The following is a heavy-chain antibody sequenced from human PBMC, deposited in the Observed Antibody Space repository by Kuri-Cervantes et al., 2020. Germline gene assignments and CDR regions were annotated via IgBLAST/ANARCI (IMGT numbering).Heavy chain of an antibody. D-gene: IGHD4-17*01. CDR1: GYSISSGYY. Sequence: GSLRLSCTVSGYSISSGYYWGWIRQPPGKGLEWIGSIYHSGSTYYNPSLKSRVTISVDTSKNQFSLKLSSVTAADTAVYYCASGYGDEVAEYFQHWGQGTLVTVSS. CDR3: ASGYGDEVAEYFQH. V-gene: IGHV4-38-2*02. CDR2: IYHSGST. J-gene: IGHJ1*01.